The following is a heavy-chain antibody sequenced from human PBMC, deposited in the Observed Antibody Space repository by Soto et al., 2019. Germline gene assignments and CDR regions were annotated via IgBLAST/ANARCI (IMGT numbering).Heavy chain of an antibody. CDR2: NGGSGIST. CDR1: GFMLSNYA. V-gene: IGHV3-23*01. D-gene: IGHD3-22*01. Sequence: GGSLRLSCVGSGFMLSNYAMSWVRQAPGKGLEWVSANGGSGISTYYAESVKGRFTISRDNSKNTLYLQMNSLRAENTAIYYCARTRWTSGYWFEYWGQGTLVTVSS. J-gene: IGHJ4*02. CDR3: ARTRWTSGYWFEY.